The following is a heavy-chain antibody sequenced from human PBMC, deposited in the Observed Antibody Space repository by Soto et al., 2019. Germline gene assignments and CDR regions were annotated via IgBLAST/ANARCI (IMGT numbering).Heavy chain of an antibody. D-gene: IGHD2-15*01. CDR1: GYTFTSYY. J-gene: IGHJ4*02. V-gene: IGHV1-8*01. CDR3: AVRVVAALLIQDE. Sequence: GASMKGSRKASGYTFTSYYINWVRQAIGQGLEWMGWMNPNSGNTGYAQKFQGRVTMTRNTSISTAYMELSSLRSEDTAVYYCAVRVVAALLIQDEWGQGTLVTVSS. CDR2: MNPNSGNT.